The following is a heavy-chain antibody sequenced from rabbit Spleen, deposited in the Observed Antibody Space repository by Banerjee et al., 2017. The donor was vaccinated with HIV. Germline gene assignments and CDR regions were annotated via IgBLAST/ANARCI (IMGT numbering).Heavy chain of an antibody. Sequence: EQLEESGGGLVKPEGSLTLTCKASGVSLNDKDVMCWVRQAPGKGLKWIACINTATGKAVYASWAKGRFTISKTSSTTVTLQMTSLTAADTATYFCARESIYNGDGDDKGFNLWGQGTLVTVS. D-gene: IGHD2-1*01. CDR1: GVSLNDKDV. J-gene: IGHJ4*01. CDR2: INTATGKA. V-gene: IGHV1S45*01. CDR3: ARESIYNGDGDDKGFNL.